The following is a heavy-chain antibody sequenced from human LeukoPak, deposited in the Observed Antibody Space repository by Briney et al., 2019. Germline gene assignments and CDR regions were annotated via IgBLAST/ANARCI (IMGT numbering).Heavy chain of an antibody. CDR2: ISGSGGST. Sequence: GGSLRLSCAASGFTFSSYAMSWVRQAPGKGLEWVSAISGSGGSTYYADSVKGRFTISRDNSKNTLYLQMNSLRAEETAVYYRAKEDGSGSIGDYWGQGTLVTVSS. J-gene: IGHJ4*02. V-gene: IGHV3-23*01. CDR1: GFTFSSYA. CDR3: AKEDGSGSIGDY. D-gene: IGHD3-10*01.